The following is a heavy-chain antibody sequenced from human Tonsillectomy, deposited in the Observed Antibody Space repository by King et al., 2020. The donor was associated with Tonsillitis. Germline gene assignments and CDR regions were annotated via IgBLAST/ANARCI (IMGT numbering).Heavy chain of an antibody. V-gene: IGHV3-30-3*01. J-gene: IGHJ4*02. CDR2: ISCDGSNK. CDR1: GFTFSSYA. Sequence: VQLVESGGGVVQPGRSLRLSCAASGFTFSSYAMHWVRQAPGKGLEWVAVISCDGSNKYYADSVKGRITISRDNSKNTLYLQMNSLRAEDTAVYYCAGGYCSSTNCLYYFDYWGQGTLVTVSS. D-gene: IGHD2-2*01. CDR3: AGGYCSSTNCLYYFDY.